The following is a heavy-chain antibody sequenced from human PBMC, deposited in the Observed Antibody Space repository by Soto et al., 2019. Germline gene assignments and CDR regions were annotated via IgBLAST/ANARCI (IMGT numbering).Heavy chain of an antibody. D-gene: IGHD2-2*01. J-gene: IGHJ6*02. CDR2: ISGSGGST. CDR3: AKSVQLPQGAYYYYGMDV. CDR1: GFTFSSYA. V-gene: IGHV3-23*01. Sequence: GGSLRRGCAASGFTFSSYAMSGVRPAPAKVLECVSAISGSGGSTYYAAAVKGRFTISRENSKNPLYLQMNSLRAEDTAVYYCAKSVQLPQGAYYYYGMDVWGQGATVTVSS.